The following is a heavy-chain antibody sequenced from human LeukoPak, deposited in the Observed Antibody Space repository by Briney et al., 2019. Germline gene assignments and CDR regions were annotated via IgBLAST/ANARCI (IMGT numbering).Heavy chain of an antibody. D-gene: IGHD5-18*01. Sequence: ASVKVSCKTSGCTFTSYAISWVRQAPGRGLEWMGWINTNTGNPTYAQGFAGRYVFSLDTSVSTAYLQISGLKADDTAVYYCGRDPKLGIRGYTYGYIDSWGQGTLVIVSS. CDR1: GCTFTSYA. CDR2: INTNTGNP. J-gene: IGHJ4*02. V-gene: IGHV7-4-1*02. CDR3: GRDPKLGIRGYTYGYIDS.